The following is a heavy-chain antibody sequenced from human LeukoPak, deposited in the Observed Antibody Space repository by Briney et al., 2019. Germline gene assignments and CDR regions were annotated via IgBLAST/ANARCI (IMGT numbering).Heavy chain of an antibody. D-gene: IGHD1-26*01. J-gene: IGHJ4*02. CDR3: TTDGVGVEGATYDN. Sequence: GGSLRLSCAASGFTFINAWMAWVRQAPGKGLEWVGRIKAKAHGGTIEYAAPVKGRFTISRDNSKNTLYLQMNSLKTEDTAVYYCTTDGVGVEGATYDNWGQGTLVSVSS. CDR2: IKAKAHGGTI. V-gene: IGHV3-15*01. CDR1: GFTFINAW.